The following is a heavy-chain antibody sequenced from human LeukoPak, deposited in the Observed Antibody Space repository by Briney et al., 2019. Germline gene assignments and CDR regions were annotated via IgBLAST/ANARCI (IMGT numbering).Heavy chain of an antibody. Sequence: VKPSETLSLTCTVSGGSISSYYWSWIRQPAGKGLEWIGRIYTSGSTNYSPSLKSRVTMSVDTSKNQFSLKLSSVTAADTAVYYCARHNFKLLWFGSHFDYWGQGTLVTVSS. CDR1: GGSISSYY. CDR3: ARHNFKLLWFGSHFDY. D-gene: IGHD3-10*01. J-gene: IGHJ4*02. V-gene: IGHV4-4*07. CDR2: IYTSGST.